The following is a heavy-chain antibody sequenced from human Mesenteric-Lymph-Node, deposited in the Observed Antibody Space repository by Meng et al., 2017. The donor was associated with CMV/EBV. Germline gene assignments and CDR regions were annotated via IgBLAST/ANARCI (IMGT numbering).Heavy chain of an antibody. CDR2: ISWDGGST. CDR3: AKGETLELGVPAAISYGMDV. Sequence: GESLKISCAASGFSFDDYTMHWVRQAPGKGLEWVSLISWDGGSTYYADSVKGRFTISRDNSKNSLYLQMNSLRTEDTALYYCAKGETLELGVPAAISYGMDVWGQGTTVT. CDR1: GFSFDDYT. V-gene: IGHV3-43*01. J-gene: IGHJ6*02. D-gene: IGHD2-2*02.